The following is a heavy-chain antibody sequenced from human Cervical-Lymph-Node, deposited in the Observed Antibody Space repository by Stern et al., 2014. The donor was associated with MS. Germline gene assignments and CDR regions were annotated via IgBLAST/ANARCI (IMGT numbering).Heavy chain of an antibody. Sequence: QMQLVQSGAEVKKPGSSGKVSCTASGGTFRTSAISWVRQAPGQGPEWMGGIIPIFRAANYAQRFRDRVTITADKSTNTVYMELRSLRSEDTAVYFCAGEREEMATKYYFDYWGQGTLVTVSS. J-gene: IGHJ4*02. D-gene: IGHD5-24*01. CDR3: AGEREEMATKYYFDY. V-gene: IGHV1-69*06. CDR1: GGTFRTSA. CDR2: IIPIFRAA.